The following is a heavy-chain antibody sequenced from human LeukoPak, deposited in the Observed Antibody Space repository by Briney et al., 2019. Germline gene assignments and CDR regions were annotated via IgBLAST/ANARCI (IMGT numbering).Heavy chain of an antibody. V-gene: IGHV4-30-2*01. CDR1: GGSISSGGYY. Sequence: SETLSLTCTVSGGSISSGGYYWSWIRQPPGKGLEWIGYIYHSGSTYYNPSLKSRVTISVDRSKNQFSLKLSSVTAADTAVYYCAREWLGYSSDHFDYWGQGTLVTVSS. CDR2: IYHSGST. J-gene: IGHJ4*02. CDR3: AREWLGYSSDHFDY. D-gene: IGHD6-19*01.